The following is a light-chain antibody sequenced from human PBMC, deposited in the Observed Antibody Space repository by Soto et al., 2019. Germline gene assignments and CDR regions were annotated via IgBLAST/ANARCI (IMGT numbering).Light chain of an antibody. J-gene: IGKJ4*01. CDR1: QSVSSY. Sequence: EIVLTQSPATLSLSPGERANLSCRASQSVSSYLAWYQQKPGQAPRLLIYDASSRATGIPARFSGSGSGTDFTLTISSLEPEDFAVYYCQQRRDWPSTFGGGTTVQIK. CDR3: QQRRDWPST. CDR2: DAS. V-gene: IGKV3-11*01.